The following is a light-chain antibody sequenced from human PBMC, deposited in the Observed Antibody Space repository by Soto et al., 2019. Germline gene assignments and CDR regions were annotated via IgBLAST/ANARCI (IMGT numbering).Light chain of an antibody. CDR3: QQDARPPFA. CDR2: DAS. V-gene: IGKV3-20*01. CDR1: QRISNSH. Sequence: EIVLTQSPGTLSLSPGERATLSCRASQRISNSHLAWYQQKPGQAPRLLLYDASSRATGIPDRVSGSGSGTDFTLTISRLEPEDFVVYYCQQDARPPFAFGQGTKVEIK. J-gene: IGKJ2*01.